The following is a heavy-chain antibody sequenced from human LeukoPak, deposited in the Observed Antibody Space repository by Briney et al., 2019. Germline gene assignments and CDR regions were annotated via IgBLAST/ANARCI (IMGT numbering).Heavy chain of an antibody. Sequence: PGRSLRLSCAASGFTFSSHGMHWVRQAPGKGLEWVAVISYDGSNKYYADSVKGRFTISRDNSKNTLYLQMNSLRAEDTAVYYCARDRDGAFDIWGQGTMVTVSS. CDR2: ISYDGSNK. D-gene: IGHD3-10*01. J-gene: IGHJ3*02. CDR3: ARDRDGAFDI. V-gene: IGHV3-30*03. CDR1: GFTFSSHG.